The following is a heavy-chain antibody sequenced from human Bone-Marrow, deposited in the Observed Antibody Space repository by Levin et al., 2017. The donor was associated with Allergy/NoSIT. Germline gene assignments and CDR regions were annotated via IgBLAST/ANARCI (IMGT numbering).Heavy chain of an antibody. V-gene: IGHV3-21*01. CDR3: ARGIIGDVRVAHKEAFDI. CDR2: ISSSGSDM. CDR1: GFTFSIYS. J-gene: IGHJ3*02. D-gene: IGHD2-8*02. Sequence: GGSLRLSCTVSGFTFSIYSINWVRQAPGKGLEWVSSISSSGSDMYYVDSGRGRFTISRDNAKNSLTLQMNSLRAEDTAVYYCARGIIGDVRVAHKEAFDIWGQGTMVSVSS.